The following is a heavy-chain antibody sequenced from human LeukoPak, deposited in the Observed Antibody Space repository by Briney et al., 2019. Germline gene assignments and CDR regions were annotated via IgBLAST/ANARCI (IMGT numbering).Heavy chain of an antibody. J-gene: IGHJ4*02. D-gene: IGHD2-2*01. CDR3: ARAFSCSSTSCYYFDY. V-gene: IGHV1-2*02. CDR1: GYTFTGYY. CDR2: INPNSGGT. Sequence: ASVKVSCKASGYTFTGYYMHWVRQAPGQGLEWMGWINPNSGGTNYAQKFQGRVTMTRDTSISTAYMKLSRLRSDDTAVYYCARAFSCSSTSCYYFDYWGQGTLVTVSS.